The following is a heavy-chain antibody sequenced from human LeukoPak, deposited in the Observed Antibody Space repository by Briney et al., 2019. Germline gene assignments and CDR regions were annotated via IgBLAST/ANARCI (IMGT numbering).Heavy chain of an antibody. D-gene: IGHD4-23*01. CDR1: GFTVSSNY. J-gene: IGHJ4*02. Sequence: PGGSLRLSCAASGFTVSSNYMSWVRQAPGKGLEWVSVIYSGGSTYYADSVKGRFTISRDNSKNTLYLQMNSLRAEDTAVYYCARGYGGNSRYFDYWGQGTLVTVSS. V-gene: IGHV3-53*01. CDR3: ARGYGGNSRYFDY. CDR2: IYSGGST.